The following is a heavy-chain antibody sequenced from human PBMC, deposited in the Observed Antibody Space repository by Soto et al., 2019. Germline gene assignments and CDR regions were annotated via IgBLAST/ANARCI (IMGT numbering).Heavy chain of an antibody. CDR1: GFTFSSYS. D-gene: IGHD3-22*01. J-gene: IGHJ4*02. V-gene: IGHV3-21*01. CDR3: ARGGDSSGSWPRY. Sequence: EVQLVQSGGGLVKPGGSPRLSCAASGFTFSSYSMNWVRQAPGKGLEWVSSVSSSSSYIYYADSLKGRFTISRDNAKNSLYLQMNSLRVEDTAVYYCARGGDSSGSWPRYWGQGTLVTVSS. CDR2: VSSSSSYI.